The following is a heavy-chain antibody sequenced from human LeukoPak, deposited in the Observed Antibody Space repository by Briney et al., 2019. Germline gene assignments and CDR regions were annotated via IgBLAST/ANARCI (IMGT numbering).Heavy chain of an antibody. D-gene: IGHD3-22*01. CDR3: AADSSGSGDFDY. V-gene: IGHV4-34*01. CDR2: INHSGST. CDR1: GGSFSGYY. J-gene: IGHJ4*02. Sequence: SETLSLTCAVYGGSFSGYYWSWIRQPPGKGLEWIGEINHSGSTNYNPSLKSRVTISVDTSKNQFSLKLSSVTAADTAVYYCAADSSGSGDFDYWGQGTLVTVSS.